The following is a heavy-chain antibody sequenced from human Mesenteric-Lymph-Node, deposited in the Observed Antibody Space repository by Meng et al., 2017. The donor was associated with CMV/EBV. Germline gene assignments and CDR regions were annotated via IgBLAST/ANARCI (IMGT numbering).Heavy chain of an antibody. CDR1: GGSISSSSYY. Sequence: SETLSLTCTVSGGSISSSSYYWGWIRQPPGKGLEWIGEINHSGSTNYNPSLKSRVTISVDTSKNQFSLKLSSVTAADTAVYYCARGRSFYYGSGSYWDYYYYYGMDVWGQGTTVTVSS. J-gene: IGHJ6*02. D-gene: IGHD3-10*01. CDR3: ARGRSFYYGSGSYWDYYYYYGMDV. CDR2: INHSGST. V-gene: IGHV4-39*07.